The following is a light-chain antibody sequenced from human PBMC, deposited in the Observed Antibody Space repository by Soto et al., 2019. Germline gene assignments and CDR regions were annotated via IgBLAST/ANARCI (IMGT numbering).Light chain of an antibody. Sequence: DIQMIQSPSSLSASVGDRVTITCRASQSITTYLNWYQQTSGEAPKLLIYAAARLQTGVPSRFSGSGSGTDFTLTISSLQPEDFATYYCQQAYGAPPTFGQGTKVEIK. J-gene: IGKJ1*01. CDR2: AAA. CDR3: QQAYGAPPT. V-gene: IGKV1-39*01. CDR1: QSITTY.